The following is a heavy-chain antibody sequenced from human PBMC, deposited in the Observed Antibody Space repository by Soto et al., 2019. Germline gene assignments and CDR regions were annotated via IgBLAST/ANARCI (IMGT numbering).Heavy chain of an antibody. J-gene: IGHJ3*02. CDR2: IYYSGRT. D-gene: IGHD3-9*01. Sequence: SLTDAGPGGSISSSRYYWGWNSQPPGKGLEWIGSIYYSGRTYYNPSLKSRVTISVDTSKNQFSLKLSSVTAADTAVYYCATTYYDTLTGYHDAFDIWGQGTMVTVSS. CDR1: GGSISSSRYY. CDR3: ATTYYDTLTGYHDAFDI. V-gene: IGHV4-39*01.